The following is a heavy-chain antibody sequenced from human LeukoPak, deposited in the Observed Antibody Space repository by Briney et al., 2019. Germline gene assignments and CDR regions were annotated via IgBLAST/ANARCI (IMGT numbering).Heavy chain of an antibody. V-gene: IGHV1-69*13. CDR2: IIPIFGTA. Sequence: SAKVSCTASGGTFSSSAISWVRQAAGQGREWRGGIIPIFGTANYAQKFQSRVTITADESTSTAYMELSSLRSEDTAVYYCARDSSSWYVDNWFDPWGQGTLVTVSS. D-gene: IGHD6-13*01. CDR1: GGTFSSSA. J-gene: IGHJ5*02. CDR3: ARDSSSWYVDNWFDP.